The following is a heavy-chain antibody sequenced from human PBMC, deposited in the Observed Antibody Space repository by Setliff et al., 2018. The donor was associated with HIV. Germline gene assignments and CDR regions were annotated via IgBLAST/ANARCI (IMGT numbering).Heavy chain of an antibody. J-gene: IGHJ4*02. V-gene: IGHV3-49*03. Sequence: GSLRLSCTGSGFTFGDYAMSWFRQAPGKGLEWVGFIRSKAYGGTTEYAASVKGRFTISRDDSKSIAYLQMNSLKSEDTAVYFCTRDRLGIFRFLDSWGQGTLVTVSS. CDR1: GFTFGDYA. D-gene: IGHD7-27*01. CDR2: IRSKAYGGTT. CDR3: TRDRLGIFRFLDS.